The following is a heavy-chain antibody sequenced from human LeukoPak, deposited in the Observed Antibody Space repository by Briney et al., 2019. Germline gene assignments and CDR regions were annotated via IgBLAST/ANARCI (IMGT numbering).Heavy chain of an antibody. V-gene: IGHV1-24*01. CDR3: ARAQAGTPSYYYYYYMDV. D-gene: IGHD6-13*01. CDR2: FDPEDGET. Sequence: ASVKVSCKVSGYTLTELSMHWVRQAPGKGLEWMGGFDPEDGETIYAQKFQGRVTMTEDTSTDTAYMELSSLRSEDTAVYYCARAQAGTPSYYYYYYMDVWGKGTTVTVSS. CDR1: GYTLTELS. J-gene: IGHJ6*03.